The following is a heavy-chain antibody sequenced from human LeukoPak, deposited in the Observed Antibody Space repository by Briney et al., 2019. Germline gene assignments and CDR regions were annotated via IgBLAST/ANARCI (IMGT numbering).Heavy chain of an antibody. CDR3: ARADSSKWRGLDP. J-gene: IGHJ5*02. Sequence: PGGSLRLSCAASGFTFSSYAMTWVRQAQGKGRDWVAVIYSGDNTYYADSVEGRFTIIRDISNNTLYLQMTKLRVDDTAVYYCARADSSKWRGLDPWGQGTLVTVSS. CDR2: IYSGDNT. V-gene: IGHV3-53*01. CDR1: GFTFSSYA. D-gene: IGHD3-22*01.